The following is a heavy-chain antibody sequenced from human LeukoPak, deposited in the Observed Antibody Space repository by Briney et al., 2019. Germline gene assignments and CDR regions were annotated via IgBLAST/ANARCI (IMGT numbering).Heavy chain of an antibody. Sequence: GESLKISCKGSGYTCSNYWIGWVRQMPGKGLESVGIIYPRDSDTRYSPSFEGQVTISADKSISTAYLQWNSLKASDTGMYYWARLDCSSDRCGRDDDAFDVWGQGTMVTVSS. J-gene: IGHJ3*01. CDR1: GYTCSNYW. V-gene: IGHV5-51*01. D-gene: IGHD6-19*01. CDR2: IYPRDSDT. CDR3: ARLDCSSDRCGRDDDAFDV.